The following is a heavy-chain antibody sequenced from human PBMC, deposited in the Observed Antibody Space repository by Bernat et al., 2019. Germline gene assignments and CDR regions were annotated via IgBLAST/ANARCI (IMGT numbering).Heavy chain of an antibody. V-gene: IGHV4-39*01. CDR2: IYYSGST. J-gene: IGHJ6*03. CDR1: GGSISSSSYY. Sequence: QLQLQESGPGLVKPSETLSLTCTVSGGSISSSSYYWGWIRQPPGKGLEWIGSIYYSGSTYYNPSLKSRVTISVDTSKDQFSLKLNSVTAAGTAVYYCAEPKEYYDFWSGYYKYPYYYYYYMDVWGKGTTVTVSS. D-gene: IGHD3-3*01. CDR3: AEPKEYYDFWSGYYKYPYYYYYYMDV.